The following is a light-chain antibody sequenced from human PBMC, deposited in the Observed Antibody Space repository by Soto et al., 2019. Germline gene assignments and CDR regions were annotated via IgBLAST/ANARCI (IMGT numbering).Light chain of an antibody. CDR3: QQYGSSPPWT. CDR2: LAS. J-gene: IGKJ1*01. CDR1: QSVSSSY. V-gene: IGKV3-20*01. Sequence: EIVLTQSPGTLSLSPGERATLPCRASQSVSSSYLAWYQQKPGQAPRLLIYLASSRATGIPDRFSGSGSGTDFTLTISRLEPEDFAVYYCQQYGSSPPWTFGQGTKVDIK.